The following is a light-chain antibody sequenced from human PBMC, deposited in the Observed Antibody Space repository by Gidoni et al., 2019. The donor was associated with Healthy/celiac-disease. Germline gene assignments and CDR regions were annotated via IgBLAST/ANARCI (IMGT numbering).Light chain of an antibody. CDR3: QQYGSSPKLT. Sequence: EIVLSPSPGTLSLSPGDRATLSCRASQSVSSSYLAWYQQKPGQAPRLLSHGASSRATGIPDRFSGSGSGTDFTLTISRLEPEDFAVYYCQQYGSSPKLTFGGGTKVEIK. CDR1: QSVSSSY. J-gene: IGKJ4*01. CDR2: GAS. V-gene: IGKV3-20*01.